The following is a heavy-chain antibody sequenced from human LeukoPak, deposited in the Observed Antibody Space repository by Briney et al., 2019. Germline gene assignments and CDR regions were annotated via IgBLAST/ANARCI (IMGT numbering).Heavy chain of an antibody. D-gene: IGHD2-2*01. CDR1: GFTFSTYG. CDR3: AKGGFCRSTSCYNDY. J-gene: IGHJ4*02. CDR2: IWYDGSNQ. V-gene: IGHV3-33*06. Sequence: GRSLRLSCAASGFTFSTYGMHWVRQAPGKGLEWVAVIWYDGSNQYYADWVKGRFTISRDNSKNTLFLQMNSLEDEDTAVYYWAKGGFCRSTSCYNDYWGQGTPVTVSS.